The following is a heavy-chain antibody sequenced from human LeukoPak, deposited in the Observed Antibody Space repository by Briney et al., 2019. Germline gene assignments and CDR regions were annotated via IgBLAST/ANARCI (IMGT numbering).Heavy chain of an antibody. J-gene: IGHJ4*02. CDR3: AKAGTYRPGYFDY. CDR2: ISGSGGST. D-gene: IGHD1-26*01. V-gene: IGHV3-23*01. CDR1: GFTFSSYA. Sequence: PGGSLRLSCAASGFTFSSYAMSWVRQAPGKGLEWVSGISGSGGSTYYADSVKGRFTISRDNSKNTLYLQMNSLRAEDTAVYYCAKAGTYRPGYFDYWGQGTLVTVSS.